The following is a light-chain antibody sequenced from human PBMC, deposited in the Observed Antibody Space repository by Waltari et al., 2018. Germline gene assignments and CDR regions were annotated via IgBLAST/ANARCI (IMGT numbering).Light chain of an antibody. CDR1: QSVSIN. J-gene: IGKJ4*01. CDR2: DTS. CDR3: QQTSSWPLT. V-gene: IGKV3-11*01. Sequence: VLTQSPATLSLSPGQRATPSCRASQSVSINLGWYQQKLGQPPRLLIYDTSNRATGIPDRFSASGFGTDFTLTISSLEPEDFAVYFCQQTSSWPLTFGGGTKVEIK.